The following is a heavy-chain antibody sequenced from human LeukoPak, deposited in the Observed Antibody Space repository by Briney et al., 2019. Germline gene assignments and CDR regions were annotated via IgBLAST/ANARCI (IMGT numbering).Heavy chain of an antibody. D-gene: IGHD2-15*01. Sequence: SETLPLTCTVSGGSISSSSYYWGWIRQPPGKGLEWVGSIYYSGSTYYNPSLKSRVTISVDTSKNQFSLKLSSVTAADTAVYYCARGDCSGGSCYLFDYWGQGALVTVSS. V-gene: IGHV4-39*01. CDR1: GGSISSSSYY. CDR3: ARGDCSGGSCYLFDY. CDR2: IYYSGST. J-gene: IGHJ4*02.